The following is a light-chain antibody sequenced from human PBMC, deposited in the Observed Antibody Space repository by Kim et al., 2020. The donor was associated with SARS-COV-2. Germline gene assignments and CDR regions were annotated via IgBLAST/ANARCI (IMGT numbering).Light chain of an antibody. Sequence: QSALTQPRSVSGSPGQSVTISCTGTSSDVGGYDYVSWYQQHPGKAPKLMFYDVSKRPSGVPDRFSGSKSGNTASLTISGLQAEDEADYSCCSYAGSYTWVFGGGTKVTVL. CDR2: DVS. CDR3: CSYAGSYTWV. V-gene: IGLV2-11*01. CDR1: SSDVGGYDY. J-gene: IGLJ3*02.